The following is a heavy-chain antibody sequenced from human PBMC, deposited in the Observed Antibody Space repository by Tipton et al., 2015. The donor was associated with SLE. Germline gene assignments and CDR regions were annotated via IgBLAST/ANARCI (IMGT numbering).Heavy chain of an antibody. CDR1: GGSISSYY. J-gene: IGHJ4*02. Sequence: TLSLTCTVSGGSISSYYWNWIRPAAGKGLEWIGRVYISGNTNYNPSVQSRVTMSVDTSKNQFSLNLTSVTAADTAISYCARGPHNSAYYSFDNWGQGTLVTVSS. CDR3: ARGPHNSAYYSFDN. V-gene: IGHV4-4*07. CDR2: VYISGNT. D-gene: IGHD3-22*01.